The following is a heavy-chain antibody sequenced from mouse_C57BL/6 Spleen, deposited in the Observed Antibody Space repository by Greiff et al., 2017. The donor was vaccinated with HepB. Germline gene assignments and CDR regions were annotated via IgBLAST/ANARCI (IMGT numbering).Heavy chain of an antibody. D-gene: IGHD3-2*02. CDR2: ISSGSSTI. CDR1: GFTFSDYG. V-gene: IGHV5-17*01. CDR3: ASEAQNAMDY. Sequence: VNLVESGGGLVKPGGSLKLSCAASGFTFSDYGMHWVRQAPEKGLEWVAYISSGSSTIYYADTVKGRFTISRDNAKNTLFLQMTSLRSEDTAMYYCASEAQNAMDYWGQGTSVTVSS. J-gene: IGHJ4*01.